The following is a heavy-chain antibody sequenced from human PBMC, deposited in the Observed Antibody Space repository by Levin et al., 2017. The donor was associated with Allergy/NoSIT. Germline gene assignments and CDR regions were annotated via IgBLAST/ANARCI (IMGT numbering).Heavy chain of an antibody. J-gene: IGHJ4*02. CDR1: GFTFSSYA. D-gene: IGHD6-19*01. V-gene: IGHV3-23*01. Sequence: GESLKISCAASGFTFSSYAMSWVRQAPGKGLEWVSAISGSGGSTYYADSVKGRFTISRGNSKNTLYLQMNSLRAEDTAVYYCAKDIAVAGTHSTPFDYWGQGTLVTVSS. CDR2: ISGSGGST. CDR3: AKDIAVAGTHSTPFDY.